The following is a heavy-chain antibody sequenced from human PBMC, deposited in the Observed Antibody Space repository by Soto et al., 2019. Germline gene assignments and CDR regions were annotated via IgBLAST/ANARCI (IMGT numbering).Heavy chain of an antibody. V-gene: IGHV1-18*01. J-gene: IGHJ4*02. CDR3: ARDLDGSGAYYTDF. Sequence: QVQLVQSGAEVKKPGASVKVSCKASGHTFPNYGITWVRQAPGQGLEWMGWISAYKTNIKYAQKFQGRVTLTTDTSTSTAYMELRSLRSDDTAIYYCARDLDGSGAYYTDFWGQGTLVTVSS. CDR2: ISAYKTNI. D-gene: IGHD3-10*01. CDR1: GHTFPNYG.